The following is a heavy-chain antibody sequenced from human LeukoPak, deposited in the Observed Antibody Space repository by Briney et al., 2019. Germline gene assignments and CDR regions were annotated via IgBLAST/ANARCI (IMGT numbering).Heavy chain of an antibody. Sequence: KTSETLSLTCTVSGGSISSHYWSWIRQPPGKGLEWIGYIYYSGSTTYNPSLKSRVTISVDTSKNQFSLKLSSVTAADTAVYYCARGVDGLDYWGQGTLVTVSS. CDR2: IYYSGST. CDR1: GGSISSHY. D-gene: IGHD5-24*01. V-gene: IGHV4-59*11. CDR3: ARGVDGLDY. J-gene: IGHJ4*02.